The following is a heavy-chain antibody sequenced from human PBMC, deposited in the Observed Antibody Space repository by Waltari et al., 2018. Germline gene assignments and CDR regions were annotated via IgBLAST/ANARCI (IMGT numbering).Heavy chain of an antibody. CDR3: ARSYDSSGADAFDI. V-gene: IGHV4-59*11. CDR1: GGSISSHY. J-gene: IGHJ3*02. CDR2: IYYSGST. D-gene: IGHD3-22*01. Sequence: QVQLQESGPGLVKPSETLSLTCTVSGGSISSHYWSWLRQPPGKGLEWIGYIYYSGSTNYNPSLKSRVTISVDTSKNQFSLKLSSVTAADTAVYYCARSYDSSGADAFDIWGQGTMVTVSS.